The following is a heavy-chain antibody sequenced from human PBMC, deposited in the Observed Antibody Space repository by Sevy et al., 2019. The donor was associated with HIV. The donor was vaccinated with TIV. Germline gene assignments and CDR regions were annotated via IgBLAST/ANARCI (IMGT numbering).Heavy chain of an antibody. CDR3: ARDSTIRSGIAVADAFDV. D-gene: IGHD6-19*01. J-gene: IGHJ3*01. CDR2: ISYDGSNK. Sequence: GGSLRLSCAASGFTFSSYAMHWVRQAPGKGLEWVAVISYDGSNKYYANSVKGRFTISRDNSKKTLYLQMNSLRAEDTAVYYCARDSTIRSGIAVADAFDVWGQGTMVTVSS. CDR1: GFTFSSYA. V-gene: IGHV3-30-3*01.